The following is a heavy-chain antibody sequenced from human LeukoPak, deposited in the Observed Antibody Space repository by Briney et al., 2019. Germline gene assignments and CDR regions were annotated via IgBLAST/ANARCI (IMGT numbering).Heavy chain of an antibody. CDR3: VRGADMNYNFENSFYFDS. D-gene: IGHD3-3*01. CDR2: IWYDGSQR. J-gene: IGHJ4*02. CDR1: GFTMKNFG. Sequence: GGPLRLSCAVSGFTMKNFGMHWVRQAPGKGLEWVAVIWYDGSQRHYMDSVKGRFAISRENSMNTLSLQVNGLRVEDTAVYYCVRGADMNYNFENSFYFDSWGQGALVIVSS. V-gene: IGHV3-33*01.